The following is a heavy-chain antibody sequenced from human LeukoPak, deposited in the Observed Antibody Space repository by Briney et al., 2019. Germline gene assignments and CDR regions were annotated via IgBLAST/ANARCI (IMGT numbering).Heavy chain of an antibody. CDR2: ISSSGSTI. CDR3: ARTYKNYYYYMDV. CDR1: GFTFSDYY. V-gene: IGHV3-11*04. J-gene: IGHJ6*03. D-gene: IGHD1-1*01. Sequence: GGSLRLSCAASGFTFSDYYVSWIRQAPGKGLEWVSYISSSGSTIYYADSVKGRFTISRDNAKNSLYLQMNSLRAEDTAVYYCARTYKNYYYYMDVWGKGTTVTVSS.